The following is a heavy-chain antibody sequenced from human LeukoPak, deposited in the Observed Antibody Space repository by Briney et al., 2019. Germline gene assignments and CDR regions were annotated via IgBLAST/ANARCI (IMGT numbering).Heavy chain of an antibody. D-gene: IGHD3-10*01. CDR2: IYYSGST. Sequence: KPSETLSLTCTVSGGSISSSSYYWGWIRQPPGKGLEWIGSIYYSGSTYYNPSLKSRVTISVDTSKNQFSLKLSSVTAADTAVYYCARRRYVDYYGSGSRHNWFDPWGQGTLVTVSS. J-gene: IGHJ5*02. CDR3: ARRRYVDYYGSGSRHNWFDP. CDR1: GGSISSSSYY. V-gene: IGHV4-39*01.